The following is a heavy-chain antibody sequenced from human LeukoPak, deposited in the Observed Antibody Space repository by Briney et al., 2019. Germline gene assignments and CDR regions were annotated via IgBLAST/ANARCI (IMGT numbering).Heavy chain of an antibody. CDR2: IYYSGST. Sequence: SETLSLTCTVSGGSISSYYWSWLRQPPGTGLEWIGCIYYSGSTNYNPSLKSRVTISVDTSKNQFSLKRGSVTAADTAVYYCARYVWGSYPTFEDYWGQGTLVTVSS. CDR3: ARYVWGSYPTFEDY. D-gene: IGHD3-16*02. CDR1: GGSISSYY. V-gene: IGHV4-59*01. J-gene: IGHJ4*02.